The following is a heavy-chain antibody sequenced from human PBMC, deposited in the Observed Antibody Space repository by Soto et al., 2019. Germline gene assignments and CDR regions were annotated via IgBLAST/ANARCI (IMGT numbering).Heavy chain of an antibody. J-gene: IGHJ6*02. CDR2: MNPNSGNT. D-gene: IGHD2-8*01. CDR1: GYTFTRYD. Sequence: ASVKVSCKASGYTFTRYDINWVRQATGQGLEWMGWMNPNSGNTGYAQKFQGRATMTRNTSISTAYMELSSLRSEDTAVNYCARGVLEQFYYYYGMDVWGQGTTVTVSS. CDR3: ARGVLEQFYYYYGMDV. V-gene: IGHV1-8*01.